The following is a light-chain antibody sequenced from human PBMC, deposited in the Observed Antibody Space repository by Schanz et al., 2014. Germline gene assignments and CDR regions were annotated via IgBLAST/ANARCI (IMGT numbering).Light chain of an antibody. V-gene: IGLV2-14*03. J-gene: IGLJ1*01. CDR2: DVS. Sequence: QSALTQPASVSGSPGQSITISCTGTSSDVGGYNYVSWYQQHPGNAPKLMIYDVSNRPSGVSNRFSGSKSGNTASLTISGLQAADEADYYCSSFTSVSTVVFGPGTKLTVL. CDR3: SSFTSVSTVV. CDR1: SSDVGGYNY.